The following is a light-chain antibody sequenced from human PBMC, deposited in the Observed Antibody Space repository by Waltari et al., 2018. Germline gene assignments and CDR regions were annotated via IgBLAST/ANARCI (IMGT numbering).Light chain of an antibody. CDR1: SSNIGAGYD. CDR2: DNS. Sequence: QSVLTQPPSVSGAPGQRVTISCTGSSSNIGAGYDVHWYQKLPGTAPKLLIYDNSNRPAGVPDRFAGSKSGTSASLAITGLQAEDEADYDCQSYDSSLSGFYVFGTGTRVTVL. CDR3: QSYDSSLSGFYV. J-gene: IGLJ1*01. V-gene: IGLV1-40*01.